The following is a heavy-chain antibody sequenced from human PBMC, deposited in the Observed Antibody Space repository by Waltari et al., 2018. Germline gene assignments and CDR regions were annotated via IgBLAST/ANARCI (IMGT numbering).Heavy chain of an antibody. CDR3: ARSGTWVYYGMDV. V-gene: IGHV1-69*09. D-gene: IGHD1-7*01. CDR2: IIPILGIA. Sequence: QVQLVQSGAEVKKPGSSVKVSCKASGGTFSSYAISWVRQAPGQGLEWMGRIIPILGIANYAQKFQGRVTITADKSTSTAYMELSSLRSEDTAVYYCARSGTWVYYGMDVWGQGTTVTVSS. J-gene: IGHJ6*02. CDR1: GGTFSSYA.